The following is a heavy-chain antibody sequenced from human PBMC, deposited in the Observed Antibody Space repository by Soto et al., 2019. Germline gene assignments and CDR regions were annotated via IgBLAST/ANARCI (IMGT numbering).Heavy chain of an antibody. Sequence: SVKVSCKASGGTFSSYAISWVRQAPGQGLEWMGGIIPIFGTANYAQKFQGRVTITADESTSTAYMELSSLRSEDTAVYYCAGSYGSSGPYYYYGMDVWGQGTTVTVSS. CDR3: AGSYGSSGPYYYYGMDV. CDR2: IIPIFGTA. V-gene: IGHV1-69*13. CDR1: GGTFSSYA. D-gene: IGHD3-22*01. J-gene: IGHJ6*02.